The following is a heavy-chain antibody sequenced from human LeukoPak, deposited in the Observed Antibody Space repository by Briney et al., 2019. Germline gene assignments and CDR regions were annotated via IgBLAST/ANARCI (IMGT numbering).Heavy chain of an antibody. CDR3: AKARYDGEVMIAATDY. D-gene: IGHD2-15*01. CDR1: GFTFSSYE. J-gene: IGHJ4*02. Sequence: PGGSLRLSCAASGFTFSSYEMNWVRQAPGKGLEWVAFISYDGSNKYYADSVKGRFTISRDNSKNTLYLQMNNLRADDTAVYYCAKARYDGEVMIAATDYWGQGTLVTVSS. V-gene: IGHV3-30*18. CDR2: ISYDGSNK.